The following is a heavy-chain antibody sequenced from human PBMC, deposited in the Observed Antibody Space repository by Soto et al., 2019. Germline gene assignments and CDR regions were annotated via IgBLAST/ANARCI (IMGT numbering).Heavy chain of an antibody. V-gene: IGHV3-30*04. J-gene: IGHJ4*02. Sequence: PGGSHRLSCAASGLPFISYAMHWVRQAPGKGLEWVAVIAYDGRNKYYADSVKGRFTISRDNSKNTLYLQMNSLRIEDTAVYYCARELERVFDYWGQGTLVTVSS. CDR3: ARELERVFDY. D-gene: IGHD1-1*01. CDR2: IAYDGRNK. CDR1: GLPFISYA.